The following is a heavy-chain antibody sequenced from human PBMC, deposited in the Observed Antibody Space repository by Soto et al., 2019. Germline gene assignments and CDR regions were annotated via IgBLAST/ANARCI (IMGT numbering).Heavy chain of an antibody. CDR1: GYTFTANY. CDR3: EREMSSSWMDV. Sequence: QVQLVQSGAEVKKPGASVKVSCKASGYTFTANYLHWVRQAPGQGLEWMGWINPNSGVTNYAQRFQAWVTMTRDTSISTAYLELSRLKSDDTAVYYCEREMSSSWMDVWGQGTSVTVSS. CDR2: INPNSGVT. J-gene: IGHJ6*02. D-gene: IGHD6-13*01. V-gene: IGHV1-2*04.